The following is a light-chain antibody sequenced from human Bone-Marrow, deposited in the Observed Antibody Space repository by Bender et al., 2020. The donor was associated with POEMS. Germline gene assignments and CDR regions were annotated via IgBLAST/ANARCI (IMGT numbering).Light chain of an antibody. V-gene: IGLV2-14*03. CDR3: AAWDDSLNGHWV. CDR2: DVS. CDR1: SSDIGYYNS. J-gene: IGLJ3*02. Sequence: QSALAQPASVSGSPGQSITISCTGTSSDIGYYNSVAWYQQYPGKAPKLMIYDVSLRPSAVPAHFSGSKSGTSASLAISGLQSEDEANYYCAAWDDSLNGHWVFGGGTKLTVL.